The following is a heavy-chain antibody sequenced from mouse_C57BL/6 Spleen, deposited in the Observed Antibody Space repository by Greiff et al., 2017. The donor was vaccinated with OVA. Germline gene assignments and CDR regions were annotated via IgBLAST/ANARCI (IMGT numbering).Heavy chain of an antibody. D-gene: IGHD2-4*01. Sequence: EVQGVESGEGLVKPGGSLKLSCAASGFTFSSYAMSWVRQTPEKRLEWVAYISSGGDYIYYADTVKGRFTISRDNARNTLYLQMSSLKSEDTAMYYCTRDGGIYYDYDGFAYWGQGTLVTVSA. J-gene: IGHJ3*01. CDR3: TRDGGIYYDYDGFAY. CDR2: ISSGGDYI. CDR1: GFTFSSYA. V-gene: IGHV5-9-1*02.